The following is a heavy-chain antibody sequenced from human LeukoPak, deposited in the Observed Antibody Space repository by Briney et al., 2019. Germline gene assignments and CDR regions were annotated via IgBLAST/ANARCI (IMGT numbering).Heavy chain of an antibody. CDR3: ARITYCGGDCHPYFDY. CDR1: GGSISSGGYS. CDR2: IYHSGST. J-gene: IGHJ4*02. D-gene: IGHD2-21*02. Sequence: SETLSLTCAVSGGSISSGGYSWSWIRQPPGKGLEWIGYIYHSGSTYYNPSLKSRVTISVDRSKNQFSLKLSSVTAADTAVYYCARITYCGGDCHPYFDYWGQGTLVTVSS. V-gene: IGHV4-30-2*01.